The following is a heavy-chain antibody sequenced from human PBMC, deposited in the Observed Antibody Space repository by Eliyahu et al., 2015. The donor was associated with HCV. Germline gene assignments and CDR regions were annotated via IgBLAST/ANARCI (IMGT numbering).Heavy chain of an antibody. CDR1: GGSXPTYX. Sequence: QVQLRESGPGLVKPSETLSLXCTVSGGSXPTYXXSWIRXPPEKGLEWIGXIHSSGSTXYTPSLKSRVTISLDMSKNQFSLNLTSVTAADTAVXYCASGGGGIAVAGTGGWFDPWGQGTLVTVSS. CDR2: IHSSGST. J-gene: IGHJ5*02. V-gene: IGHV4-59*01. CDR3: ASGGGGIAVAGTGGWFDP. D-gene: IGHD6-19*01.